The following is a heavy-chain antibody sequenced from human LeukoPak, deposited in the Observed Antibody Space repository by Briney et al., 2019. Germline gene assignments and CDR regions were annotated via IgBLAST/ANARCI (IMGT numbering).Heavy chain of an antibody. Sequence: VASVTVSCQASGGTFSDYPINWVRQAPGQGLEWMGGIIPFSGTANYAQKFQGRVTISADKSTNTAYMEVRRLRSEDTAVYYCARVKRSNLSYYGMDVWGQGTTVTVSS. J-gene: IGHJ6*02. D-gene: IGHD1-1*01. CDR3: ARVKRSNLSYYGMDV. CDR1: GGTFSDYP. V-gene: IGHV1-69*06. CDR2: IIPFSGTA.